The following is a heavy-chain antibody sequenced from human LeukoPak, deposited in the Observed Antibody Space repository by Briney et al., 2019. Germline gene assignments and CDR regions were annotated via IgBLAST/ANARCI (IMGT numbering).Heavy chain of an antibody. Sequence: ASVNVSCKASGYTFTSYGISWVRQAPGQGLEWMGGISAYNGNTNYAQKLQGRVTMTTDTSTSTAYMELRSLRSDDTAVYYCARVTAYYYDSSGYGGAFDIWGQGTMVTVSS. J-gene: IGHJ3*02. CDR2: ISAYNGNT. D-gene: IGHD3-22*01. CDR1: GYTFTSYG. V-gene: IGHV1-18*01. CDR3: ARVTAYYYDSSGYGGAFDI.